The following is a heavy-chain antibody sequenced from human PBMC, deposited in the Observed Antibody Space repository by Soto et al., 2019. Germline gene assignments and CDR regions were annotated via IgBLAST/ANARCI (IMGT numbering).Heavy chain of an antibody. D-gene: IGHD5-18*01. CDR2: IKSITDGGTT. CDR1: AFSFTNAW. J-gene: IGHJ4*02. CDR3: STGRSTYGLDS. V-gene: IGHV3-15*01. Sequence: PGGSLRLSCVASAFSFTNAWMSWVRQAPGKGLEWVGRIKSITDGGTTDYAAPVKGRFTISRDDSNNTLYLQMNSLKTEDTAVYYCSTGRSTYGLDSRGQGTLVTVSS.